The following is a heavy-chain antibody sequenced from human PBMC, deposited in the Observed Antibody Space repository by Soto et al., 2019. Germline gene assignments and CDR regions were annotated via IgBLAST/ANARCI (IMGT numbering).Heavy chain of an antibody. J-gene: IGHJ6*02. CDR2: IYWDDDT. V-gene: IGHV2-5*02. D-gene: IGHD3-10*01. CDR1: GFSLSTYGVG. Sequence: SGPTLVNPTQTLTLTCNFSGFSLSTYGVGVGWIRQPPGKALEWLALIYWDDDTRFSPSLNSRLAITKDTSKSQVVLTMTHMDPVDTATYYCAHRPGFSMAFDYGMDVWGQGTTVTVSS. CDR3: AHRPGFSMAFDYGMDV.